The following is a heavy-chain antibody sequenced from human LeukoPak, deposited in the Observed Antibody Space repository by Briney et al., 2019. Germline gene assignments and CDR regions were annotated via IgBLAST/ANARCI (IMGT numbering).Heavy chain of an antibody. V-gene: IGHV4-4*02. D-gene: IGHD2-2*01. Sequence: PSGTLSLTCAVSGGSISSSNWWSWVRQPPGKGLEWIGEIYHSGSTNYNPSLKSRVTISVDKSKNQFSLKLSSVTAADTAVYYCARACSTPTCYGFDYWGQGTLVTVSS. CDR3: ARACSTPTCYGFDY. CDR2: IYHSGST. CDR1: GGSISSSNW. J-gene: IGHJ4*02.